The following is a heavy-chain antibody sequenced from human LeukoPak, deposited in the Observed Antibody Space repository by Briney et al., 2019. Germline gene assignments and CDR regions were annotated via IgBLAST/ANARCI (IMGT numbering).Heavy chain of an antibody. J-gene: IGHJ6*02. D-gene: IGHD2-2*02. CDR2: IYDSGST. Sequence: SETLSLTCTVSGGSISSGGYYWSWIRQHPGKGLEWIGYIYDSGSTYYNPSLKSRVTISVDTSKNQFPLKLSSVTAADTAVYYCARGDGVVVPAAIGLSYYYYGMDVWGQGTTVTVSS. V-gene: IGHV4-31*03. CDR3: ARGDGVVVPAAIGLSYYYYGMDV. CDR1: GGSISSGGYY.